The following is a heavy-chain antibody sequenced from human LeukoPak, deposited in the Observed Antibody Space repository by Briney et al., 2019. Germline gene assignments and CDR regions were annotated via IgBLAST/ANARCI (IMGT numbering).Heavy chain of an antibody. D-gene: IGHD3-22*01. J-gene: IGHJ4*02. V-gene: IGHV3-23*01. CDR3: AKNLPPTYYYDSSGYSVVDY. CDR1: GFTFSNYA. Sequence: GGSLRLSCAASGFTFSNYAMTWVRQAPGKGLEWVSGITGRGVGTHYADSVKGRFTISRDNSKNTLYLQMNSLRAEDTAVYYCAKNLPPTYYYDSSGYSVVDYWGQGTLVTVSS. CDR2: ITGRGVGT.